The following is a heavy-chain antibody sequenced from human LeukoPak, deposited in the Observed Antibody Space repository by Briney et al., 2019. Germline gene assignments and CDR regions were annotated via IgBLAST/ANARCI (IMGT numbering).Heavy chain of an antibody. V-gene: IGHV1-18*01. D-gene: IGHD4-17*01. Sequence: GASVKVSCKASGYTFTSYGISWVRQAPGQGLEWMGWISAYNGNTNYAQKLQGRVTMTTDTSTSTAYMELRSLRSDDTAVYYCARATNDYGDYSFDYWGQGTLVTVSS. CDR1: GYTFTSYG. CDR2: ISAYNGNT. CDR3: ARATNDYGDYSFDY. J-gene: IGHJ4*02.